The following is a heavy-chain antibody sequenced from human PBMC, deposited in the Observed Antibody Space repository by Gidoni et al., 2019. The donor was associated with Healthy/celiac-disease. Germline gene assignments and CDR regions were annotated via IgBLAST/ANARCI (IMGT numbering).Heavy chain of an antibody. D-gene: IGHD1-26*01. V-gene: IGHV3-49*05. CDR1: GFTFGDYA. J-gene: IGHJ4*02. CDR3: TRDRGRWELPAR. CDR2: IRSKAYGGTT. Sequence: EVQLVDSGGGLVKQGRYLRLSCTASGFTFGDYAMGWFRQAPGKGLEWVGFIRSKAYGGTTEYAASVKGRFTISRDDSKSIAYLQMNSLKTEDTAVYYCTRDRGRWELPARWGQGTLVTVSS.